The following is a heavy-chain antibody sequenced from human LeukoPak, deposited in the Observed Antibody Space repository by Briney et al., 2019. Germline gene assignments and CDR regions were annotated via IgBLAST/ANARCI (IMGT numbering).Heavy chain of an antibody. CDR2: IYYSGST. CDR3: ARQYQPASWLL. J-gene: IGHJ4*02. Sequence: PSETLSLTCTVSGGSISSYYWSWIRQPPGKGLEWSGYIYYSGSTNYNPSLKSRVTISVDTSKNQYSLKLSSVTAADTAVYHCARQYQPASWLLWGQGTLVTVSS. CDR1: GGSISSYY. D-gene: IGHD5-24*01. V-gene: IGHV4-59*08.